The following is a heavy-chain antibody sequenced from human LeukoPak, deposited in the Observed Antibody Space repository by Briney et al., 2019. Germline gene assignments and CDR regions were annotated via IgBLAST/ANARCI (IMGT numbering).Heavy chain of an antibody. V-gene: IGHV4-39*01. Sequence: PSETLSLTCTVSGGSISSSTSYWGWIRQPPGKGLEWIGTIYYTGSTYYNPSLKSRVTLSVDTSKNQFSLKLSSVTAADTAVYYCARRGKHAAAGSYYFDYWGQGTLVTVSS. D-gene: IGHD6-13*01. J-gene: IGHJ4*02. CDR1: GGSISSSTSY. CDR2: IYYTGST. CDR3: ARRGKHAAAGSYYFDY.